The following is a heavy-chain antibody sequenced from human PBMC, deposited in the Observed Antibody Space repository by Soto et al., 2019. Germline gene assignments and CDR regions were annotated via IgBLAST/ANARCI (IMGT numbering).Heavy chain of an antibody. Sequence: GGSLRLSCVAGGSIFNSYGLQWVCLAPGKGLVWGAVLWTAGNRKYYLDSVMGLFAISGHNSNNNVYLQMDSLRADDTAVYYSATRALYDYWGRSLFDYWGQGPPVTLSS. CDR3: ATRALYDYWGRSLFDY. D-gene: IGHD3-3*01. V-gene: IGHV3-33*01. CDR2: LWTAGNRK. CDR1: GSIFNSYG. J-gene: IGHJ4*02.